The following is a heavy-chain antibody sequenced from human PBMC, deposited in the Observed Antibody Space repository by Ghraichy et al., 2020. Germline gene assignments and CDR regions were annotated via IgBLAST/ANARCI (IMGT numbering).Heavy chain of an antibody. CDR3: ARDDGLLVGATTFSYDY. D-gene: IGHD1-26*01. CDR1: GYTFTGYY. J-gene: IGHJ4*02. Sequence: ASVKVSCKASGYTFTGYYMHWVRQAPGQGLEWMGWINPNSGGTNYAQKFQGRVTMTRDTSISTAYMELSRLRSDDTAVYYCARDDGLLVGATTFSYDYWGQGTLVTVSS. V-gene: IGHV1-2*02. CDR2: INPNSGGT.